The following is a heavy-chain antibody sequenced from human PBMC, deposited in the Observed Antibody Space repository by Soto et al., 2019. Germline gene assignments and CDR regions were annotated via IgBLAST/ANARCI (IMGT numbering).Heavy chain of an antibody. V-gene: IGHV3-72*01. CDR3: ARSLGAYCGGDCYPYYYYYYGMDV. D-gene: IGHD2-21*02. Sequence: PGGSLRLSCAASGFTFSDHYMDWVRQAPGKGLEWIGRTRNKANSYTTEYAASVKGRFTISRDDSKNSLYLQMNSLKTEDTAVYYCARSLGAYCGGDCYPYYYYYYGMDVWGQGTTVTVSS. CDR1: GFTFSDHY. J-gene: IGHJ6*02. CDR2: TRNKANSYTT.